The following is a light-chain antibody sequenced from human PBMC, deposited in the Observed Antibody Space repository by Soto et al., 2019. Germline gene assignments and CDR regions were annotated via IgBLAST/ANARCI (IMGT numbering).Light chain of an antibody. J-gene: IGKJ4*01. CDR1: QDISNY. Sequence: DIQMTQSPSSLSASVGDRVTITCQASQDISNYLNWYQQKPGKAPKLLIYDPSNLETGVPSRFSGSGSGTDFTFTISSLQPEDIATYYCQQYDNLPFGGGTKVEIK. V-gene: IGKV1-33*01. CDR2: DPS. CDR3: QQYDNLP.